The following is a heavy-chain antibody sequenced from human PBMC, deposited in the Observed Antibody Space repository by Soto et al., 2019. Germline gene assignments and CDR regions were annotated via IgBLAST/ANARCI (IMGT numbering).Heavy chain of an antibody. CDR3: TRDPVDSPVFDY. Sequence: GGSLRLSCAASGFPVSSNHISWVRQAPGKGLEWVSVIYRGGSTYYADSVKGRFTISRDHSQNTLHLQMNSLRAEDTAVYYCTRDPVDSPVFDYWGQGTLVTVSS. D-gene: IGHD2-15*01. CDR2: IYRGGST. V-gene: IGHV3-66*01. CDR1: GFPVSSNH. J-gene: IGHJ4*02.